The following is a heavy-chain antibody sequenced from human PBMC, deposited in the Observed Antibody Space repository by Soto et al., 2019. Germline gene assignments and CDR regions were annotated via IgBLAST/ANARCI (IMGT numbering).Heavy chain of an antibody. D-gene: IGHD2-21*02. CDR1: GGGTLSNDA. CDR3: AREVVTETTWGSFDS. Sequence: QVHLVQSGADGRKSGSSVRVSCTASGGGTLSNDAISWVRQAPVQGLEWLGRISPFFGTTDYSQSFQVRLMMTADASTGTVYMDLRSLKSDDTAVYYCAREVVTETTWGSFDSWGQGTLVTVSS. V-gene: IGHV1-69*01. CDR2: ISPFFGTT. J-gene: IGHJ4*02.